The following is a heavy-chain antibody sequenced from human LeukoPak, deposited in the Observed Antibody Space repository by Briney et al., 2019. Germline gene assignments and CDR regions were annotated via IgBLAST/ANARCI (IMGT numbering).Heavy chain of an antibody. D-gene: IGHD3-22*01. CDR1: GYSISSGYY. J-gene: IGHJ3*02. CDR2: IYPSGGT. Sequence: PSETLSLTCTVSGYSISSGYYWGWIRQPPGKGLEWIGSIYPSGGTYYNPSLKSQVTISVDTSKNQFSLKLSSVTAADTAVYYCASLSPSYDSSGYYYHNDAFDIWGQGTMVTVSS. V-gene: IGHV4-38-2*02. CDR3: ASLSPSYDSSGYYYHNDAFDI.